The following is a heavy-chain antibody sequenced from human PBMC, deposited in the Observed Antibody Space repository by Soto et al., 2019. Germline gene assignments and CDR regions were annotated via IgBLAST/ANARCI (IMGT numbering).Heavy chain of an antibody. CDR2: IIPIFGTA. CDR3: ARVAAAGKEDYYYGMDV. Sequence: SVKVSCKASGGTFSSYAISWVRQAPGQGLEWMGGIIPIFGTANYAQKFQGGVTITADESTSTAYMELSSLRSEDTAVYYCARVAAAGKEDYYYGMDVWGQGTTVTVSS. D-gene: IGHD6-13*01. CDR1: GGTFSSYA. J-gene: IGHJ6*02. V-gene: IGHV1-69*13.